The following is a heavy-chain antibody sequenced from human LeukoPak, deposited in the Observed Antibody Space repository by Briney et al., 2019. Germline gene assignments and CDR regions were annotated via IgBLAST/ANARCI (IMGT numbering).Heavy chain of an antibody. J-gene: IGHJ4*02. CDR3: ARAIRYNFDY. D-gene: IGHD3-9*01. CDR1: GFTFSSXA. V-gene: IGHV3-30-3*01. Sequence: GGSLRLSCAASGFTFSSXAMXWVRQAPGXXXAWVQVISXDGSNKXXADSXKGXXXISRDNSKNTLYLQMKSLRAEDTAVYYCARAIRYNFDYWGQGTLVTVSS. CDR2: ISXDGSNK.